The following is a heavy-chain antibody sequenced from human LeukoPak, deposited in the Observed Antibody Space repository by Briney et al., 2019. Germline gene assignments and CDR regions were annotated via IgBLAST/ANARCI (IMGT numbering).Heavy chain of an antibody. CDR1: GGSFSGYY. CDR3: ARMEYYYDSSADY. V-gene: IGHV4-34*01. CDR2: INHSGST. Sequence: KPSETLSLTCAVYGGSFSGYYWSWIRQPPGKGLEWIGEINHSGSTNYNPSLKSRVTISVDTSKNQFSLKLSSVTAADTAVYHCARMEYYYDSSADYWDQGTLVTVSS. J-gene: IGHJ4*02. D-gene: IGHD3-22*01.